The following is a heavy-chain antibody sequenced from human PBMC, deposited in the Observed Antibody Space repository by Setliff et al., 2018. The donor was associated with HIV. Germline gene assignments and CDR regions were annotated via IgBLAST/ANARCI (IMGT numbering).Heavy chain of an antibody. Sequence: ASVKVSCKASGYTFTSYAISWVRQAPGQGLEWMGWTSVNTDNTNYAQKLQDRVTMTTDTSTGTAYMELRSLRSDDTALYYCARVSGSYYPLDYWGQGTLVTVSS. CDR1: GYTFTSYA. CDR2: TSVNTDNT. CDR3: ARVSGSYYPLDY. J-gene: IGHJ4*02. V-gene: IGHV1-18*01. D-gene: IGHD1-26*01.